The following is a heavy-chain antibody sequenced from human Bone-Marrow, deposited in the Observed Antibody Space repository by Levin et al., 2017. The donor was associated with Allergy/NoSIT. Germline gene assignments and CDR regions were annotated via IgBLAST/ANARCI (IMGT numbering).Heavy chain of an antibody. D-gene: IGHD2-21*01. Sequence: SETLSLTCTVSGVSITSGSYYWSWIRQPAGKGLEWIGHSYTSGNITYNPSLKSRVTISLDTSKNQFSLKLRSVTAADTAVHYCARVLQYSYYYTDVWGKGTMVTVSS. V-gene: IGHV4-61*09. CDR1: GVSITSGSYY. CDR2: SYTSGNI. CDR3: ARVLQYSYYYTDV. J-gene: IGHJ6*03.